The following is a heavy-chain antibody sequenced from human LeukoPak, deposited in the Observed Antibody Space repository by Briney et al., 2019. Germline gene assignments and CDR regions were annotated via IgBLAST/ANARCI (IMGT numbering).Heavy chain of an antibody. Sequence: SETLSLTCAVSGGSISSHYWSWIRQPPGKGLEWIGYIYYSGTTNYSPSLKSRVTISVDTSRTQFSLKLSSVTAADTAVYYCARLVGGTGYFDYWGQGALVTVSS. J-gene: IGHJ4*02. CDR3: ARLVGGTGYFDY. CDR1: GGSISSHY. V-gene: IGHV4-59*11. CDR2: IYYSGTT. D-gene: IGHD3-9*01.